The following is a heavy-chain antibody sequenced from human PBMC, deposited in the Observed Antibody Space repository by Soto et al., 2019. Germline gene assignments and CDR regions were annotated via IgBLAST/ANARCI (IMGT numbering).Heavy chain of an antibody. CDR2: IYSSGYT. D-gene: IGHD2-15*01. V-gene: IGHV4-59*02. J-gene: IGHJ4*02. Sequence: SETLSLTCTVSGGSVNSDYWSWIRQPPGRGLEWIGYIYSSGYTNYNPSLESRVTISVDTSKKQFSLKLNSVTAADTAVYYCAREVRYSSGGSCYSYIDNWGQGTLVTVSS. CDR3: AREVRYSSGGSCYSYIDN. CDR1: GGSVNSDY.